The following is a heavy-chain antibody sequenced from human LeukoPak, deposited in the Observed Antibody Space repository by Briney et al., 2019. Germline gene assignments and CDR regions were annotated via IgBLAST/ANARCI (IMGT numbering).Heavy chain of an antibody. CDR1: GFTFRGYG. Sequence: PGGSLRLPCAASGFTFRGYGMHGVDQAPGKGLEWVTFIRYDGSNKYYADSVKGRFTISRDNSKNTLYLQMNSLRAEDTAVYFCAKDGYSGASYYRYIDLCGDGATVTVSS. CDR3: AKDGYSGASYYRYIDL. D-gene: IGHD6-19*01. V-gene: IGHV3-30*02. CDR2: IRYDGSNK. J-gene: IGHJ6*03.